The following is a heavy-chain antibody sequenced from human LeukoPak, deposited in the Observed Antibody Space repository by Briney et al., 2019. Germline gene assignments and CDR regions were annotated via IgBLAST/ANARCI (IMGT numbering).Heavy chain of an antibody. Sequence: GDSVKISCKGSGYSFTSYWIGWVGQMPGKGLEWMDIIYPGDSDTRYSPSFQGQVTISADKSISTACLQWSRLKSADTPSHYSAKAKTRGWKYYLDYWGGGTLV. D-gene: IGHD6-19*01. CDR2: IYPGDSDT. J-gene: IGHJ4*02. V-gene: IGHV5-51*01. CDR3: AKAKTRGWKYYLDY. CDR1: GYSFTSYW.